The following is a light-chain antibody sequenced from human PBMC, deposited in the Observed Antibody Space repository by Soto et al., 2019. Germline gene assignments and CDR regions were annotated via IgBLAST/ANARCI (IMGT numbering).Light chain of an antibody. Sequence: EIVLTQSPATLSLSPGERATLSCRASQSVSSNLAWYQQKPGQAPRLLIYGASTRATGIPARFSGSGSGTEFTLTISSLQSEDFAVYYCQQYNNWPRTFGQWTKVDIK. J-gene: IGKJ1*01. CDR2: GAS. CDR1: QSVSSN. CDR3: QQYNNWPRT. V-gene: IGKV3-15*01.